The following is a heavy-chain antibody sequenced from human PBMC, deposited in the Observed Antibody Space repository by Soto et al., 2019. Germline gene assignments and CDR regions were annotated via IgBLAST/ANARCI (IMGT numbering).Heavy chain of an antibody. CDR3: ARHVSF. CDR2: TYYSGET. D-gene: IGHD3-16*02. J-gene: IGHJ1*01. CDR1: GVSISGTSYY. Sequence: SETLSLTCTVSGVSISGTSYYWGWIRQTPAKGLEWIGTTYYSGETFYNPSLKSRVTISIDTSKNHFSSNLTSVTAADTAIYYCARHVSFCGQGALVTVSS. V-gene: IGHV4-39*01.